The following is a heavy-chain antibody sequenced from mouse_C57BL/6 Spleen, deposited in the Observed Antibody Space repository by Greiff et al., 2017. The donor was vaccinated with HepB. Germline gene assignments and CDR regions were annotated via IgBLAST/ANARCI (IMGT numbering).Heavy chain of an antibody. D-gene: IGHD2-2*01. Sequence: QVQLKQSGAELVKPGASVKMSCKASGYTFTSYWVTWVKQRPGQGLEWIGDIYPGSGSTNYNEKFKSKATLTVDTSSSTAYMQLSSLTSEDSAVYYCARKVVTGDYWGQGTTLTVSS. CDR3: ARKVVTGDY. V-gene: IGHV1-55*01. J-gene: IGHJ2*01. CDR2: IYPGSGST. CDR1: GYTFTSYW.